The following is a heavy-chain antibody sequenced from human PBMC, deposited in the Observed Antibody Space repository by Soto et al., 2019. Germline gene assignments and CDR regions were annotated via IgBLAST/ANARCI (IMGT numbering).Heavy chain of an antibody. CDR1: GFTFSSYW. CDR3: AREFIVVVPAAIAGMDV. J-gene: IGHJ6*02. Sequence: PGGSLRLSCAASGFTFSSYWMHWVRQAPGKGLVWVSRINSDGSSTSYADSVKGRFTISRDNAKNTLYLQMNSPRAEDTAVYYCAREFIVVVPAAIAGMDVWGQGTTVTVSS. V-gene: IGHV3-74*01. D-gene: IGHD2-2*01. CDR2: INSDGSST.